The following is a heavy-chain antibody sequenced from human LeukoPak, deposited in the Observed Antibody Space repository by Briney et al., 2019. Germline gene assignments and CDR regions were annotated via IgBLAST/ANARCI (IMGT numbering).Heavy chain of an antibody. CDR3: ARRSITMIGGLDP. D-gene: IGHD3-22*01. CDR2: IYHSGST. J-gene: IGHJ5*02. V-gene: IGHV4-4*02. Sequence: ASETLSLTCAVSGGSISSSNWWSWVRQPPGKGLEWIGEIYHSGSTNYNPSLKSRVTISVDKSKSQFSLKLSSVTAADTAVYYCARRSITMIGGLDPWGQGTLVTVSS. CDR1: GGSISSSNW.